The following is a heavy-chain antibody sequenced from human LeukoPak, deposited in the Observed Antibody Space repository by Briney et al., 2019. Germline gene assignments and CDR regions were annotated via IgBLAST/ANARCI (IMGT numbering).Heavy chain of an antibody. CDR3: ARGPPLFDP. J-gene: IGHJ5*02. Sequence: GGSLRLSCAASGFTFSSYWMSWVRQVPGKGLEWVSYIGTSSSTIYYADSVKGRFTISRDNAKNSLYLQMNSLRAEDTAVYYCARGPPLFDPWGQGTLVTVSS. CDR2: IGTSSSTI. CDR1: GFTFSSYW. V-gene: IGHV3-48*04.